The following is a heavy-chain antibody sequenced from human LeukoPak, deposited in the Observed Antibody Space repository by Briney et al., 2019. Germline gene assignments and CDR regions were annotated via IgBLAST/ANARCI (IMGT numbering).Heavy chain of an antibody. J-gene: IGHJ6*02. CDR1: GFIVSNNY. Sequence: PGGSLRLSCVASGFIVSNNYMSWVRQAPGKGLEWVSVLYNAGSTYYAESVKGRFTISRDNSKNTLYLQMYSLRAEDTAVYYCAKWNTVTTNYYGMDVWGQGTTVTVSS. V-gene: IGHV3-53*01. CDR3: AKWNTVTTNYYGMDV. CDR2: LYNAGST. D-gene: IGHD4-17*01.